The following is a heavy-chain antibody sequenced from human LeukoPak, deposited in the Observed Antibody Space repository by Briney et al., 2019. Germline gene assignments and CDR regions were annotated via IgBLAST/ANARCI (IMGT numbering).Heavy chain of an antibody. D-gene: IGHD3-22*01. V-gene: IGHV3-30-3*01. CDR3: ARDHYYDSSGYVDY. CDR1: GFTFSSYT. CDR2: ISYDGSNK. J-gene: IGHJ4*02. Sequence: GGSLRLSCAASGFTFSSYTMNWVRQAPGKGLEWVAVISYDGSNKYYADSVKGRFTISRDNSKNTLYLQMNSLRAEDTAVYYCARDHYYDSSGYVDYWGQGTLVTVSS.